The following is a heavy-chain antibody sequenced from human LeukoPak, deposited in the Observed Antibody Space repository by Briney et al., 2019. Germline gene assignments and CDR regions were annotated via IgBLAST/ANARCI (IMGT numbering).Heavy chain of an antibody. J-gene: IGHJ4*02. CDR2: ISYDGSNK. V-gene: IGHV3-30-3*01. Sequence: GRSLRLSCAASGFTFSSYAMHWVRQAPGKGLEGVAVISYDGSNKYYADSVKGRFTISRDNSKNTLYLQMNSLRAEHTAVYYCARMMSDYRGQGTLGTVSP. D-gene: IGHD3-16*01. CDR1: GFTFSSYA. CDR3: ARMMSDY.